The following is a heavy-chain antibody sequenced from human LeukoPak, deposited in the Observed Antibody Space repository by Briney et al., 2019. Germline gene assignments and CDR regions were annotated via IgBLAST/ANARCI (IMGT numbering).Heavy chain of an antibody. V-gene: IGHV3-48*03. Sequence: GGSLRLSCQASVVTSSTYEMNWGRQAPGKGLEWVSYISSSATTTYYADSVKGRFTISRDNAKNSLYLQMNSMRAEDAAVYYCARVGGVCTSGWCSYGMDVWGQGTTVTVSS. CDR1: VVTSSTYE. J-gene: IGHJ6*02. CDR3: ARVGGVCTSGWCSYGMDV. CDR2: ISSSATTT. D-gene: IGHD6-19*01.